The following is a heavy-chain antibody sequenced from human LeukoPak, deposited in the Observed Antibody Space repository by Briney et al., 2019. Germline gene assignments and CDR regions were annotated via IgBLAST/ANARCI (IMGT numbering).Heavy chain of an antibody. CDR2: IYTGGST. CDR3: ARVAYYYYYMDV. D-gene: IGHD2-15*01. J-gene: IGHJ6*03. V-gene: IGHV4-4*09. CDR1: GGSISSYY. Sequence: SETLSLTCTVSGGSISSYYWSWIRQPPGKGLEWIGYIYTGGSTNYNPSLKSRVTISVDTSKSQFSLKLSSVTAADTAVYYCARVAYYYYYMDVWGKGTTVTVSS.